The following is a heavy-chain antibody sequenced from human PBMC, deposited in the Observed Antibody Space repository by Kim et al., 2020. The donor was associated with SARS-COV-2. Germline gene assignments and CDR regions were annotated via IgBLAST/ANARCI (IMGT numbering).Heavy chain of an antibody. V-gene: IGHV4-59*13. D-gene: IGHD3-22*01. CDR2: IYYSGST. Sequence: SETLSLTCTVSGGSISSYYWSWIRQPPGKGLEWIGYIYYSGSTKYNPSLKSRVTISLDTSKDQFSLKLSSVTAADTAVYYCARSTYSSGRGGYWFDPWGQGTLVTVSS. CDR3: ARSTYSSGRGGYWFDP. CDR1: GGSISSYY. J-gene: IGHJ5*02.